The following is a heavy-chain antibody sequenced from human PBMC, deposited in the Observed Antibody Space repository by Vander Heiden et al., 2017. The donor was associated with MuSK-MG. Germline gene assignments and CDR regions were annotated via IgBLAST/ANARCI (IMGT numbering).Heavy chain of an antibody. Sequence: QVLLVQSGPEVRKPGASVKVSCKASGYSFSDHYIHWVRQAPGQGLEWMGVINPSGGSTTYTQRFQDRFSMTRDTSTSTVYMELSSLRSGDTAVYFCARDQAGDNSEYWAFDIWGRGTVVTVSS. V-gene: IGHV1-46*03. CDR2: INPSGGST. J-gene: IGHJ3*02. D-gene: IGHD3-22*01. CDR1: GYSFSDHY. CDR3: ARDQAGDNSEYWAFDI.